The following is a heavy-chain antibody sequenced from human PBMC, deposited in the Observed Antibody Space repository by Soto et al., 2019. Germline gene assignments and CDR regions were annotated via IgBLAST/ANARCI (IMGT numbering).Heavy chain of an antibody. CDR3: AQYTTTWTRFVP. D-gene: IGHD2-2*02. CDR2: IYYSGST. CDR1: GGSISSNY. J-gene: IGHJ5*02. V-gene: IGHV4-59*08. Sequence: SETLSLTCSVSGGSISSNYWSWFRQPPGKGLEWIGYIYYSGSTNYNPSLKSRVTISIGTSMNQFSLRLNSVTAADTAVYYCAQYTTTWTRFVPWGQGTLVTVSS.